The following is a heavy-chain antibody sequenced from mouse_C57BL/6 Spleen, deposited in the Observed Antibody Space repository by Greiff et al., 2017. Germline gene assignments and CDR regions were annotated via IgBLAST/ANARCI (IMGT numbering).Heavy chain of an antibody. Sequence: EVQRVESGGGLVKPGGSLKLSCAASGFTFSDYGMHWVRQAPEKGLEWVAYISSGSSTIYYADTVKGRFTISRDNAKNTLFLQMTSLRSEDTAMDYCARERGYYSNYFFDYWGQGTTLTVSS. V-gene: IGHV5-17*01. CDR1: GFTFSDYG. D-gene: IGHD2-5*01. J-gene: IGHJ2*01. CDR2: ISSGSSTI. CDR3: ARERGYYSNYFFDY.